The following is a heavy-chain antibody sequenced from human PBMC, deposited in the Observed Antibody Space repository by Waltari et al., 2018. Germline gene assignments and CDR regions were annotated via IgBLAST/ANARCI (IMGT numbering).Heavy chain of an antibody. Sequence: QVRLVQSGAEVKKPGSSVKVSCKAFGGSFSSYSINWFRQAPGQGLEWMGGIIPVFGTANYAQKFQDRLAITADESTSTAYMELSSLRSEDTAAYYCTTSSYCGTTTCYQYYGMDVWGQGTTVTVSS. CDR3: TTSSYCGTTTCYQYYGMDV. V-gene: IGHV1-69*01. CDR1: GGSFSSYS. J-gene: IGHJ6*02. CDR2: IIPVFGTA. D-gene: IGHD2-2*01.